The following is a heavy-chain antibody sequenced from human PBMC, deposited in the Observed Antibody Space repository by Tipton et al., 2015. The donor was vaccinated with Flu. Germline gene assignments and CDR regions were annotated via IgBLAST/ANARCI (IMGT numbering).Heavy chain of an antibody. CDR1: GFTFTDYW. D-gene: IGHD6-19*01. CDR2: IKQDGSER. CDR3: AKDGWDTSGWYPFDY. J-gene: IGHJ4*02. V-gene: IGHV3-7*01. Sequence: QLVQSGGGLVQPGGSLRLSCAASGFTFTDYWMAWVRQAPGKGLEWVANIKQDGSERYYVDSVKGRFTISRDNSKNALYLAINSLRTEDTAVYYCAKDGWDTSGWYPFDYWGQGTLVTVSS.